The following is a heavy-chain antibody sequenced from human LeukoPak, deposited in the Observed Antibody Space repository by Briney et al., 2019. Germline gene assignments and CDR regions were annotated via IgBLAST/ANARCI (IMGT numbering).Heavy chain of an antibody. J-gene: IGHJ4*02. CDR2: IKEDGSEK. Sequence: GGSLRLSWAASGFTFSTYWMTWVRQAPGKGLEWVASIKEDGSEKYYVDSVQGRFTISRDNAKSSMYLQMNSLRAEDTGVYYCARGGYYRFEYWGQGTLVTVSS. D-gene: IGHD2/OR15-2a*01. CDR1: GFTFSTYW. CDR3: ARGGYYRFEY. V-gene: IGHV3-7*01.